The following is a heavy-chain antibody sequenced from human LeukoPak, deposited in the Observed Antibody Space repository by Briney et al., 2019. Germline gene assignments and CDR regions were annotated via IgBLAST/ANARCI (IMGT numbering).Heavy chain of an antibody. Sequence: HAGGSLRLSCVASGFTFSSYEMNWVRQAPGKGLEWLSYITSTDSTTHYADSVKGRFTISRDNARNSLYLQMSSLRVEDTAVYYCAKDSRRTSSGWLPPLDYWGQGILVTVSS. J-gene: IGHJ4*02. CDR1: GFTFSSYE. CDR3: AKDSRRTSSGWLPPLDY. D-gene: IGHD6-19*01. V-gene: IGHV3-48*03. CDR2: ITSTDSTT.